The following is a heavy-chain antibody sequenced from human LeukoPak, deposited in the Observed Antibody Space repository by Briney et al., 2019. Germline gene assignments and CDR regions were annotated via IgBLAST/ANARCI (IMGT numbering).Heavy chain of an antibody. CDR3: AKGYSSGWKVDF. D-gene: IGHD6-19*01. V-gene: IGHV3-30*02. CDR2: IRYDGTSK. J-gene: IGHJ4*02. Sequence: GGSLRLSCAASGFAFSTYGMHWVRQPPDRGLEWVAFIRYDGTSKYYADSVKGRFTISRDNSKNTLYLEMNSLRAEDTAVYYCAKGYSSGWKVDFWGQGTLATVSS. CDR1: GFAFSTYG.